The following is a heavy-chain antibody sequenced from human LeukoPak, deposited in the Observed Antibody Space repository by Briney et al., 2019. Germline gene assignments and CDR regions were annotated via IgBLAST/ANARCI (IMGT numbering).Heavy chain of an antibody. D-gene: IGHD4-11*01. CDR3: SKDAQRGFDYSNSLEY. J-gene: IGHJ4*02. CDR2: IWSDGTNK. V-gene: IGHV3-33*06. Sequence: PGGSLRLSCAASGFTFSHYGFHWVRQAPGKGLEWVAVIWSDGTNKYYGDSVKGRFMIYRDDSQKTVYLQMKSLRAEDTAVYYCSKDAQRGFDYSNSLEYWGQGSLVTVSS. CDR1: GFTFSHYG.